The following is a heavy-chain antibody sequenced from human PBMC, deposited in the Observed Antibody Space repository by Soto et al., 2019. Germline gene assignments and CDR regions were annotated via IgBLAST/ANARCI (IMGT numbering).Heavy chain of an antibody. CDR2: ISSSAVYI. J-gene: IGHJ4*02. Sequence: EVQLVESGGGPVRPGGSIKLSCAASGFNFITYSLSWVRQSPGKGLEWVASISSSAVYIDYADSVKGRFTICRDNANNSLYLQMNSLRAEDTATYYCVRDGLDYYDTERLYFDNWGQGTLVTVSS. CDR1: GFNFITYS. CDR3: VRDGLDYYDTERLYFDN. V-gene: IGHV3-21*01. D-gene: IGHD3-22*01.